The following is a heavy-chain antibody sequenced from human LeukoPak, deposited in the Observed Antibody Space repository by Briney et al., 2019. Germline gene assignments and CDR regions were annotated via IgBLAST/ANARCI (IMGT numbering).Heavy chain of an antibody. D-gene: IGHD3-22*01. Sequence: ASVKVSCKASGYTFTSFGISWVRQAPGQGLEWMGWISAYNGHTNYAQKLQGRVTITADKSTSTAYMELSSLRSEDTAVYYCARADYYDSSGYYYPNDYWGQGTLVTVSS. CDR2: ISAYNGHT. CDR3: ARADYYDSSGYYYPNDY. J-gene: IGHJ4*02. V-gene: IGHV1-18*01. CDR1: GYTFTSFG.